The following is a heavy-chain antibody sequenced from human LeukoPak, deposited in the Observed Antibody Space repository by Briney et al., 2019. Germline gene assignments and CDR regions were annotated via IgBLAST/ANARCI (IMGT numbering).Heavy chain of an antibody. CDR3: ARAGRDGYSYFDY. V-gene: IGHV4-39*01. J-gene: IGHJ4*02. CDR2: IYYSGST. D-gene: IGHD5-24*01. Sequence: KASETLSLTCTVSGGSISSSSYYWGWIRQPPGKGLEWIGSIYYSGSTYYNPSLESRVTISVDTSKNQFSLKLSSVTAADTALYYCARAGRDGYSYFDYWGQGTLVTVSS. CDR1: GGSISSSSYY.